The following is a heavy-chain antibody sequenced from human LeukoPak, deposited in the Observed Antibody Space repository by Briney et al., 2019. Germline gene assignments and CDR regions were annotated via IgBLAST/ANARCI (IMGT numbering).Heavy chain of an antibody. J-gene: IGHJ4*02. CDR3: VKGGRICSSSTCRVDY. CDR1: GFTFSSHA. CDR2: ISNSGSVT. D-gene: IGHD2-2*01. V-gene: IGHV3-23*01. Sequence: GGSLRLSCAASGFTFSSHAMSCVGQAPGKGLEWVSVISNSGSVTHYAASVKGRFTISRDKSHMLHLQMDNLRAEDTAMYYCVKGGRICSSSTCRVDYWGQGTLVTVSS.